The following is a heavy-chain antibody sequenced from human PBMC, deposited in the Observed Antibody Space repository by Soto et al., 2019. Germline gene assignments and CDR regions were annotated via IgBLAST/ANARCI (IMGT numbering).Heavy chain of an antibody. V-gene: IGHV3-21*01. J-gene: IGHJ3*02. CDR3: AGVKDCSGGSCYSGRNAFDI. Sequence: EVQLVESGGGLVKPGGSLRLSCAASGFTFSSYSMNWVRQAPGKGLEWVSSISSSSSYIYYADSVKGRFTISRDNAKNSLYLQMNALRGGDTAVYYCAGVKDCSGGSCYSGRNAFDIWGRGRMVSVAS. D-gene: IGHD2-15*01. CDR1: GFTFSSYS. CDR2: ISSSSSYI.